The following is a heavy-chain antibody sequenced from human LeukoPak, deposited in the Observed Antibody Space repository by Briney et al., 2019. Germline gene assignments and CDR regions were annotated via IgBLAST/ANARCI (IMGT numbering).Heavy chain of an antibody. V-gene: IGHV4-39*01. J-gene: IGHJ3*01. CDR2: IYYSGNT. CDR3: AQKTVPGPRVPTYAFDF. CDR1: GGSVDTSNSY. Sequence: SETLSLTCTASGGSVDTSNSYWGWIRQSPGGGLEWIGYIYYSGNTYYGPSLKSRVTISIDTSRNQLTLKLRSVTAADTAVYFCAQKTVPGPRVPTYAFDFWGPGTLVTVSS. D-gene: IGHD4-11*01.